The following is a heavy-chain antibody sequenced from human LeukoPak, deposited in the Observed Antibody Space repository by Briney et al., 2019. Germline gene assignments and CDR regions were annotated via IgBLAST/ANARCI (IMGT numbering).Heavy chain of an antibody. Sequence: SQTLSLTCSISGDSVSSNSAAWNWIRQSPSRGLEWLGRTYYRSKWYNDYAVSVRSRITINPDTSKNQFSLQLNSVTPEDTAVYYCARVMYYYDSSGSEQFDYWGQGTLVTASS. CDR2: TYYRSKWYN. V-gene: IGHV6-1*01. J-gene: IGHJ4*02. CDR1: GDSVSSNSAA. CDR3: ARVMYYYDSSGSEQFDY. D-gene: IGHD3-22*01.